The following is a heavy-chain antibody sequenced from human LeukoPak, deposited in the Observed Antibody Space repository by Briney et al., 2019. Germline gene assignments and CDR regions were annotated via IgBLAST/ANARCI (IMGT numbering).Heavy chain of an antibody. D-gene: IGHD6-19*01. CDR2: IYYSGST. CDR3: ARSPGIAVAGTFYYYYYYMDV. V-gene: IGHV4-59*01. J-gene: IGHJ6*03. Sequence: SETLSLTCTVSGGSISSYYWSWIRQPPGKGLEWIGYIYYSGSTNYNPSLKSRVTISVDTSKNQFSLKLSSVTAADTAVYYCARSPGIAVAGTFYYYYYYMDVWGKGTTVTVSS. CDR1: GGSISSYY.